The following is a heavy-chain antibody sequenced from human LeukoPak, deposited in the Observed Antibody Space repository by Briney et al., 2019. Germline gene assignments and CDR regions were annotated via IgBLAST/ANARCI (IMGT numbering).Heavy chain of an antibody. CDR2: IHYSGSA. CDR1: GGSISGYY. V-gene: IGHV4-59*01. J-gene: IGHJ4*02. D-gene: IGHD1-26*01. Sequence: SETLSLTCSVSGGSISGYYWSWIRQPPGKGLEWIGYIHYSGSATYNPFLKSRVTISVDTSKNQLSLRLTSVTAADTAVYYCARAPPGTLDFWGQGTLVTVSS. CDR3: ARAPPGTLDF.